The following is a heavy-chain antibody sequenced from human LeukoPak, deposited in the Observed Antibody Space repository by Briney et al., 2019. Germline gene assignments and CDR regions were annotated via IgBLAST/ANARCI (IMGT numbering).Heavy chain of an antibody. D-gene: IGHD3-3*01. CDR1: GGSISRHY. V-gene: IGHV4-59*11. Sequence: PSETLSLTCTVSGGSISRHYWSWIRQPPGTGLEWIGYIYYTGRADYNPSLKSRVSMSVDTSKNQFSLRVNSMTAADTAVYYCARGDFWSGAPTDWGQGTLVTVSS. CDR3: ARGDFWSGAPTD. CDR2: IYYTGRA. J-gene: IGHJ4*02.